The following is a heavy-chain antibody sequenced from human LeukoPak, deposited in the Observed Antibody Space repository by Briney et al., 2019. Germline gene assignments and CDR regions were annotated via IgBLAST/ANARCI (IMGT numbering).Heavy chain of an antibody. Sequence: GASVKVSCKASGYTFTGYYMHWVRQAPGQGLEWMGWINPNSGGTNYAQKFQGRVTMTRDTSISTAYMELSRLRSDDTAVYYCARPAGAYSSGWYGYFDYWGQGTLVTVSS. D-gene: IGHD6-19*01. CDR2: INPNSGGT. CDR3: ARPAGAYSSGWYGYFDY. J-gene: IGHJ4*02. CDR1: GYTFTGYY. V-gene: IGHV1-2*02.